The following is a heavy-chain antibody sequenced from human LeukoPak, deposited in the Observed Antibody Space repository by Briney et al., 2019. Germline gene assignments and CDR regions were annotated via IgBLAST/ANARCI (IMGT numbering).Heavy chain of an antibody. J-gene: IGHJ4*02. D-gene: IGHD2-2*01. CDR2: ISAYNGNT. V-gene: IGHV1-18*01. CDR1: GYTFTSYG. CDR3: TRDMHTGARYCSSTSCYWAY. Sequence: ASVKVSCKASGYTFTSYGISWVRQAPGQGLEWMGWISAYNGNTNYAQKLQGRVTMTTDTCQSTAYQERRSLRSDDTAVYYCTRDMHTGARYCSSTSCYWAYWGQGTLVTVSS.